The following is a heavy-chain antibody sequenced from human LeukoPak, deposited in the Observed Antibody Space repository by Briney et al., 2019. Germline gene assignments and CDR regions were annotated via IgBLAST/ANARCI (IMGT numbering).Heavy chain of an antibody. CDR3: ARQDRGDSSSCYIGLAFYI. V-gene: IGHV5-51*01. D-gene: IGHD6-13*01. J-gene: IGHJ3*02. CDR1: GYSFTSYC. Sequence: GGSLKISCQGSGYSFTSYCIGWGRPMPGKGLEWMGIIYPGDSLIRYSASFSEQVTISAAKSITTAYLQWSSPNASDTAMYYCARQDRGDSSSCYIGLAFYIWGQGTMVTVSS. CDR2: IYPGDSLI.